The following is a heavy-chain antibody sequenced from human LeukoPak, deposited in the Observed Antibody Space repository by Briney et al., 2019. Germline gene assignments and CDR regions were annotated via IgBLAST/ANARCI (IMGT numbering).Heavy chain of an antibody. V-gene: IGHV2-5*02. CDR1: GFSLSTSGVG. J-gene: IGHJ4*02. D-gene: IGHD1-26*01. Sequence: SGPTLVNPTQTLTLTCTFSGFSLSTSGVGVGWIRQPPGKALEWLALIYWDDDKRYSPSLKSRLTITKDTSKNQVVLTMTNMDPVDTATYYCAHRPASGNYLGLYYFDYWGQGTLVTVSS. CDR3: AHRPASGNYLGLYYFDY. CDR2: IYWDDDK.